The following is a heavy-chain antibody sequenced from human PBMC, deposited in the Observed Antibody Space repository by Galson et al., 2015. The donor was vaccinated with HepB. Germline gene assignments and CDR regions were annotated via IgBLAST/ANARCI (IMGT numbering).Heavy chain of an antibody. CDR1: GYTFSSYG. Sequence: SVKVSCKASGYTFSSYGISWVRQAPGQGLEWMGWISGDNANTNYAQKLQGRVTMTTDTSTSTAYMELTSLRSDDTAVYYCARGGYSYGKLDYWGQGTLVTVSS. CDR2: ISGDNANT. V-gene: IGHV1-18*01. J-gene: IGHJ4*02. D-gene: IGHD5-18*01. CDR3: ARGGYSYGKLDY.